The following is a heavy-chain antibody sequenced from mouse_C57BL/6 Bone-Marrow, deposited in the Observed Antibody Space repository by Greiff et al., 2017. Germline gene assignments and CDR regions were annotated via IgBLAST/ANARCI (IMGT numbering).Heavy chain of an antibody. Sequence: QVQLQQPGAELVKPGASVKLSCKASGYTFTSYWMQWVKQRPGQGLEWIGEIDPYDSYTNYNQKFKGKATLTVDTSSSTAYMQRSSLTSEDSAVYYCARYYDGYYSWFAYWGQGTLVTVSA. D-gene: IGHD2-3*01. J-gene: IGHJ3*01. V-gene: IGHV1-50*01. CDR3: ARYYDGYYSWFAY. CDR2: IDPYDSYT. CDR1: GYTFTSYW.